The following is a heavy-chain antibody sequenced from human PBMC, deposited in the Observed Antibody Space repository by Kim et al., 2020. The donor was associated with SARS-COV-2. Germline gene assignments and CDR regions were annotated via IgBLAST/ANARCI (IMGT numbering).Heavy chain of an antibody. V-gene: IGHV3-21*01. Sequence: GGSLRLSCAASRFTFPTYHMNWVRQAPGKGLEWVSSISFSGTYIYYADSVRGRFTISRDNAKDSLSLQMNSLRAEDPGVSYCARFDGNGLVVWGQGTTV. CDR2: ISFSGTYI. D-gene: IGHD3-9*01. CDR3: ARFDGNGLVV. CDR1: RFTFPTYH. J-gene: IGHJ6*02.